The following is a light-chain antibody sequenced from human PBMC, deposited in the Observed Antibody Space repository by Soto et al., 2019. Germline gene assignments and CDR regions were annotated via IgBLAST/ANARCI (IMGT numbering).Light chain of an antibody. CDR2: DAS. CDR3: LQRSDWPLT. J-gene: IGKJ4*01. Sequence: EIVLTQSPATLSLSPGERATLSCRANQRVSSSLAWYQQKPGQAPRLLIYDASNRATGIPARFSGSGSGTDFTLTISSLEPEDFAVYYCLQRSDWPLTFGGGTKVDIK. V-gene: IGKV3-11*01. CDR1: QRVSSS.